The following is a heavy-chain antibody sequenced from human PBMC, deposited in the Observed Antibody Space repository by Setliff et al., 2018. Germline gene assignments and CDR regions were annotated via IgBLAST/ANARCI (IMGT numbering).Heavy chain of an antibody. Sequence: PGGSLRLSCAASGFTFSSYSMNWVRQAPGKGLEWVSSISSSSTYIYYADSVKGRFTISRDNAKNSLYLQMNSLRAEDTAVYYCARSGEWLSSINFDYWGQGTLVTVSS. V-gene: IGHV3-21*01. D-gene: IGHD6-19*01. CDR2: ISSSSTYI. CDR3: ARSGEWLSSINFDY. CDR1: GFTFSSYS. J-gene: IGHJ4*02.